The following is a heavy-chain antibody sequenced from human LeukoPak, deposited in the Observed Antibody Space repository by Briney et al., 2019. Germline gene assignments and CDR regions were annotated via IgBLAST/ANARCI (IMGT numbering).Heavy chain of an antibody. J-gene: IGHJ3*02. D-gene: IGHD2-2*01. CDR2: INPSSGST. CDR1: GYTFASYY. CDR3: ARDGEFRYCSSTSCHAPYYYGSGSSAFDI. V-gene: IGHV1-46*01. Sequence: ASVKVSCKASGYTFASYYMHWVRQAPGQGLEWMGIINPSSGSTSYAQKFQGRVTMTRDTSTCTVYMELSSLRSEDTAVYYCARDGEFRYCSSTSCHAPYYYGSGSSAFDIWGQGTMVTVSS.